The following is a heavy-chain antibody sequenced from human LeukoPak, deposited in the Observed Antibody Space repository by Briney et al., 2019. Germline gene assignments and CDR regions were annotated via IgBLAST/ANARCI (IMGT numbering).Heavy chain of an antibody. CDR2: ISAYNGNT. Sequence: ASVKVSCKASGYTFTSYGISWVRQAPGQGLEWMGWISAYNGNTNYAQKLQGRVTMTTDTSTSTAYMELRSLRSDDTAVYYCARLQDYYGSGSLCDYWGQGTLVTVSS. CDR3: ARLQDYYGSGSLCDY. V-gene: IGHV1-18*01. D-gene: IGHD3-10*01. CDR1: GYTFTSYG. J-gene: IGHJ4*02.